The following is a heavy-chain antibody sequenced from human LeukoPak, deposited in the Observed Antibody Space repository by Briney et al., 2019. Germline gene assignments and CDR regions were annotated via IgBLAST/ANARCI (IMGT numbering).Heavy chain of an antibody. Sequence: GGSLRLSCAASGFTFSNAWMSWVRQAPGKGLEWVGRIKSKTDGGTTDYAAPVKGRFTISRDDSKNTLYLQMNSLKTEDTAVYYCAKLGARGIVGATYFDYWGQGTLVTVSS. CDR2: IKSKTDGGTT. CDR1: GFTFSNAW. V-gene: IGHV3-15*01. J-gene: IGHJ4*02. CDR3: AKLGARGIVGATYFDY. D-gene: IGHD1-26*01.